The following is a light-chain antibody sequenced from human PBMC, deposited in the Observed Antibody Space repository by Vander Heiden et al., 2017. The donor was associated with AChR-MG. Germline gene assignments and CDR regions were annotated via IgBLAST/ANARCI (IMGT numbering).Light chain of an antibody. CDR2: DVS. J-gene: IGLJ3*02. CDR3: CSYAGSYTKV. V-gene: IGLV2-11*01. CDR1: SSDVGGYNY. Sequence: QSALTQPRSVSGSPGPSVTISCTGPSSDVGGYNYVYWYQQHPGKAPKLMIYDVSKRPSGVPDRFSGSKSGNTASLTISGLQAEDEADYYCCSYAGSYTKVFGGGTKLTVL.